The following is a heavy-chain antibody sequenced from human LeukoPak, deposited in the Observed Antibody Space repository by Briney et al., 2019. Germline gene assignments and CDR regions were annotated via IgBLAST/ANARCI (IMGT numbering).Heavy chain of an antibody. D-gene: IGHD6-19*01. CDR3: ARGPAVAGTVDY. V-gene: IGHV4-34*01. CDR1: GFTFSSYS. Sequence: GSLRLSCAASGFTFSSYSMNWIRQPPGKGLEWIGEINHSGSTNYNPSLKSRVTISVDTSKNQFSLKLSSVTAADTAVYYCARGPAVAGTVDYWGQGTLVTVSS. J-gene: IGHJ4*02. CDR2: INHSGST.